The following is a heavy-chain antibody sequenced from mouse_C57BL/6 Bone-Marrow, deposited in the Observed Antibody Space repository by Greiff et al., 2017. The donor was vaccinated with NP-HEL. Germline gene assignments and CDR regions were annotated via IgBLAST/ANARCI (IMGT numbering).Heavy chain of an antibody. V-gene: IGHV5-6*01. D-gene: IGHD1-1*01. CDR2: ISSGGSYT. CDR3: ARPHYYGSSYPYYYAMDY. J-gene: IGHJ4*01. Sequence: EVQGVESGGDLVKPGGSLKLSCAASGFTFSSYGMSWVRQTPDKRLEWVATISSGGSYTYYPDSLKGRFTISRDNAKNTLYLQMSSLKSEDTAMYYCARPHYYGSSYPYYYAMDYWGQGTSVTVSS. CDR1: GFTFSSYG.